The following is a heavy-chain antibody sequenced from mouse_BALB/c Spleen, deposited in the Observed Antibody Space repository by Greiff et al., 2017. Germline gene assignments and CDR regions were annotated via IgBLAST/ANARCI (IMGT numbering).Heavy chain of an antibody. V-gene: IGHV5-17*02. D-gene: IGHD1-1*01. CDR1: GFTFSSFG. CDR2: ISSGSSTI. Sequence: EVMLVESGGGLVQPGGSRKLSCAASGFTFSSFGMHWVRQAPEKGLEWVAYISSGSSTIYYADTVKGRFTISRDNPKNTLFLQMTSLRSEDTAMYYCARGRHGSSYFDYWGQGTTLTVSS. J-gene: IGHJ2*01. CDR3: ARGRHGSSYFDY.